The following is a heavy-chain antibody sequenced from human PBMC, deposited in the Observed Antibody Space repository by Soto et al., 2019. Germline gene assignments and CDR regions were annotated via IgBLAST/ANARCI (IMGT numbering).Heavy chain of an antibody. D-gene: IGHD1-1*01. Sequence: EVRLLESGGGLGQPGGSLRLSCVVSGVTFPNHGVTWVRQVPGKGLEWVCGFSGGSGTTHYADRVRGRCTISRDDPRQTVYLPMNSLGADDTAVYYCARWNGFGDFWGPGTLVTVSS. V-gene: IGHV3-23*01. J-gene: IGHJ4*02. CDR2: FSGGSGTT. CDR3: ARWNGFGDF. CDR1: GVTFPNHG.